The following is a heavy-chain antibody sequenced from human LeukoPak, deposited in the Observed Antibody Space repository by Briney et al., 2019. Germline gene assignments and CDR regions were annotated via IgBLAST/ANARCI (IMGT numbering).Heavy chain of an antibody. CDR1: GFTFSSYW. V-gene: IGHV3-7*01. Sequence: GGSLRLSCAASGFTFSSYWMSWVRQAPGKGLEWVANIKQDGSEKYYVDSVKGRFTISRDNAKNSLYLQMNSLRVEDTAVYYCARVKGASAYYDSSGYYRGDYFDYWGQGTLVTVSS. CDR3: ARVKGASAYYDSSGYYRGDYFDY. J-gene: IGHJ4*02. D-gene: IGHD3-22*01. CDR2: IKQDGSEK.